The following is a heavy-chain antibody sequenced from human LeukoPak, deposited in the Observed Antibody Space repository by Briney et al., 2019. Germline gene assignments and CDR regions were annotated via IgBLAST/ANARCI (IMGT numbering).Heavy chain of an antibody. CDR1: GFTFSSYA. V-gene: IGHV3-23*01. J-gene: IGHJ5*02. CDR3: ARSGGSLNWFDP. Sequence: GGSLRLSCAASGFTFSSYAMSWVRQAPGKGLEWDSAISGSGGSTSYADSVKGRFTISRDNAKNTLYLQMNSLRAADTAVYYCARSGGSLNWFDPWGQGTLVTVSS. D-gene: IGHD3-16*01. CDR2: ISGSGGST.